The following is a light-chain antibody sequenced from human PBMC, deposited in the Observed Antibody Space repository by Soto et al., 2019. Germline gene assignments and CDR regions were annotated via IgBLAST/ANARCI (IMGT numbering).Light chain of an antibody. J-gene: IGKJ1*01. V-gene: IGKV3-20*01. CDR2: AAS. CDR1: QSVSSN. CDR3: QQYGSSPWT. Sequence: EIVMTQSPATLSVSPGERSTLSCRASQSVSSNLAWYQQKPGQAPRLLIYAASNRATGIPDRFSGSGSGTDFTLTISRLEPEDFAVYYCQQYGSSPWTFGQGTKVDI.